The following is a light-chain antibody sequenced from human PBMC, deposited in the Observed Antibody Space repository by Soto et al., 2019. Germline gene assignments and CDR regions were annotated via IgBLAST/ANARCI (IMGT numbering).Light chain of an antibody. CDR1: QSISSY. CDR3: QQSYSTPLT. Sequence: ASVRDRVTITCRAIQSISSYLNWYQQKPGKAPKLLIYAASSLQSGVPSRFSGSGSGTDFTLTIRSLQPEDFATYYCQQSYSTPLTVGGGTQVDIK. J-gene: IGKJ4*01. V-gene: IGKV1-39*01. CDR2: AAS.